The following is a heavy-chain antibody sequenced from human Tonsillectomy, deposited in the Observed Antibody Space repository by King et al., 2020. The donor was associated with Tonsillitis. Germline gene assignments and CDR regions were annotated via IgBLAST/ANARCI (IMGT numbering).Heavy chain of an antibody. J-gene: IGHJ2*01. CDR2: TSYDGSKK. Sequence: MQLVESGGGLVQPGRSLRLSCAASGFTFSNYGIHWVRRAPGKGLEWVAVTSYDGSKKYYADSVKGRFTISRDNSKNTVYLRMNSLRAEDTAVYYCAKGYDSSGYYSEYFDLWGRGTLVTVSS. D-gene: IGHD3-22*01. V-gene: IGHV3-30*18. CDR3: AKGYDSSGYYSEYFDL. CDR1: GFTFSNYG.